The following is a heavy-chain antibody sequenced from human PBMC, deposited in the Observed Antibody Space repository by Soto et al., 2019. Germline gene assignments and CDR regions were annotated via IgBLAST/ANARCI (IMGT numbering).Heavy chain of an antibody. J-gene: IGHJ6*02. Sequence: PGGSLRLSCAASGFTVSSNYMSWVRQAPGKGLEWVSVIYSGGSTYYADSVKGRFTISRDNSKNTLYLQMNSLRAEDTAVYYCARQPYSTHYYYYGMDVWGQGTTVTVS. V-gene: IGHV3-66*04. CDR3: ARQPYSTHYYYYGMDV. CDR2: IYSGGST. CDR1: GFTVSSNY. D-gene: IGHD6-13*01.